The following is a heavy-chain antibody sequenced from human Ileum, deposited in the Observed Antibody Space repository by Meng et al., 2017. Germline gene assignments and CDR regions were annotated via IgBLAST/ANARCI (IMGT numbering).Heavy chain of an antibody. CDR1: GGSVSSDGFQ. CDR2: AST. Sequence: LQESGPGRGRPAETLSLICTVSGGSVSSDGFQWGWVRQPPGKGLEWIGYASTNYNPSLKSRVTISLDTSKNQFSLELSSVTAADTAVYYCARDHWGSLDYWGQGILVTVSS. V-gene: IGHV4-61*08. J-gene: IGHJ4*02. CDR3: ARDHWGSLDY. D-gene: IGHD7-27*01.